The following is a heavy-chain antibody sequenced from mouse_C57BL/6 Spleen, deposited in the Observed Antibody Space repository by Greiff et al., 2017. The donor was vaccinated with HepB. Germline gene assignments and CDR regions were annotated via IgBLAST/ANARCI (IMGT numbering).Heavy chain of an antibody. Sequence: VKLQQSGAELVRPGTSVKVSCKASGYAFTNYLIEWVKQRPGQGLEWIGVINPGSGGTNYNEKFKGKATLTADKSSSTAYMQLSSLTSEDSAVYFCARTPSYYFDYWGQGTTLTVSS. J-gene: IGHJ2*01. V-gene: IGHV1-54*01. CDR3: ARTPSYYFDY. CDR1: GYAFTNYL. CDR2: INPGSGGT.